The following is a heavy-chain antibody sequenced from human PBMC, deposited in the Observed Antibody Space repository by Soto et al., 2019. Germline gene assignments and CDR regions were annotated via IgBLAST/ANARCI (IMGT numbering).Heavy chain of an antibody. CDR3: ARDPTTVTPFDY. Sequence: PGGSLRLSCAASDFTVSNYHMNWVRQAPGKGLEWVSVFYTGGGTYYADSVKGRFIVSRDNSRNTLYLQMNNLRAEDTAVYYCARDPTTVTPFDYWGQGTLVTVSS. V-gene: IGHV3-66*01. D-gene: IGHD4-17*01. CDR1: DFTVSNYH. CDR2: FYTGGGT. J-gene: IGHJ4*02.